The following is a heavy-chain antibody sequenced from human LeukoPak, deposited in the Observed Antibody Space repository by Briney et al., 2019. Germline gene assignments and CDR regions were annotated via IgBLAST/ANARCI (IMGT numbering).Heavy chain of an antibody. CDR3: ASMGAGGYCSSTSCYTPDY. CDR2: ISAYNGNT. CDR1: GYTFTSYG. V-gene: IGHV1-18*01. Sequence: ASVKVSCKASGYTFTSYGINWVRQAPGQGLEWMGWISAYNGNTNYAQKLQDRVTMTTDTSTSTAYMELRSLRSDDTAVYYCASMGAGGYCSSTSCYTPDYWGQGTLVTVSS. D-gene: IGHD2-2*02. J-gene: IGHJ4*02.